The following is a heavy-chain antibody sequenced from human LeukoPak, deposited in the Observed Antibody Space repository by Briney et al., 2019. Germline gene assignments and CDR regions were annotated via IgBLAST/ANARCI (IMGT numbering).Heavy chain of an antibody. J-gene: IGHJ4*02. Sequence: GGSLRLSCAASGFTFSSYAMHWVRQAPGKGLEWVAVISYDGSNKYYAGSVKGRFTISRDNSKNTLYLQMNSLRAEDTAVYYCARDRASGDSGWYFYWGQGTLVTVSS. CDR1: GFTFSSYA. V-gene: IGHV3-30-3*01. CDR2: ISYDGSNK. D-gene: IGHD6-19*01. CDR3: ARDRASGDSGWYFY.